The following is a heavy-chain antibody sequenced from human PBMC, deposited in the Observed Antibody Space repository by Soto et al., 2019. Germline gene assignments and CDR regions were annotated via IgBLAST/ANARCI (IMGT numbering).Heavy chain of an antibody. J-gene: IGHJ4*02. V-gene: IGHV4-59*01. CDR2: IYYSGST. CDR3: ARGRVEGGSSYYFDY. Sequence: SETLSLTCTVSGDSISSYYWNWIRQPPGKGLEWIAYIYYSGSTNYNPSLKSRATISVDTSRNQFSLRLSPVTSADTAVYYCARGRVEGGSSYYFDYWGQGTLVTVSS. D-gene: IGHD6-6*01. CDR1: GDSISSYY.